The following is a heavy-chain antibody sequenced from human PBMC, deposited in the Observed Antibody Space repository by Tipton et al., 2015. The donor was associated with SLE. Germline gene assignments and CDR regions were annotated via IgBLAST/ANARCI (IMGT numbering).Heavy chain of an antibody. V-gene: IGHV3-23*01. CDR1: GFTFSSSG. Sequence: SLRLSCAASGFTFSSSGMTWVRQAPGKGLEWVSAIGVSASNTDYADSVKGRFTISRDNSKNTLYVQMNSLRVEDTAVYYCAKDRRAAAPGDFDYWGQGTLVTVSS. CDR2: IGVSASNT. CDR3: AKDRRAAAPGDFDY. D-gene: IGHD6-13*01. J-gene: IGHJ4*02.